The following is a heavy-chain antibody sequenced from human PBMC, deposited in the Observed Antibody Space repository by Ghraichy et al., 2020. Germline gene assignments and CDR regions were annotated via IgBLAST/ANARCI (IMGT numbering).Heavy chain of an antibody. D-gene: IGHD2-21*01. V-gene: IGHV4-34*01. CDR2: ISHSGVT. CDR1: GGSLSSYY. J-gene: IGHJ4*02. Sequence: SETLSLTCDVYGGSLSSYYWSWIRQPPGKGLEWIGEISHSGVTHYNPSLKSRVTFLVDMSKSQVSLKLSPVTDADTAVYYCARGPRGGVTVIGCFDSWGQGSLVTVSS. CDR3: ARGPRGGVTVIGCFDS.